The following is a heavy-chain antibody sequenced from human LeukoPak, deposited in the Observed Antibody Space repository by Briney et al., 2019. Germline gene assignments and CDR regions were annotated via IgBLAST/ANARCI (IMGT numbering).Heavy chain of an antibody. J-gene: IGHJ3*02. D-gene: IGHD3-10*01. CDR1: GFTFSSYA. V-gene: IGHV3-23*01. CDR2: ISGSGGST. CDR3: AKDRVWGRGAFDI. Sequence: GGSLRLSCAASGFTFSSYAMSWVRQAPGKGLEWVSAISGSGGSTYYADSVKGRFTISRDNSKNTLYPQMNSLRAEDTAVYYCAKDRVWGRGAFDIWGQGTMVTVSS.